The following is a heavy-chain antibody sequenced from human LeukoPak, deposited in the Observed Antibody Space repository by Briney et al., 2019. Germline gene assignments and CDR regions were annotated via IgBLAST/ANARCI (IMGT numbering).Heavy chain of an antibody. J-gene: IGHJ5*02. CDR1: GYSISNDYY. CDR2: IYYSGST. V-gene: IGHV4-38-2*01. Sequence: SETLSLTCVVSGYSISNDYYWSWIRQPPGKGLEWIGYIYYSGSTNYNPSLKSRVTISVDTSKNQFSLKLSSVTAADTAVYYCASLRRYCSGGSCYWNWFDPWGQGTLVTVSS. CDR3: ASLRRYCSGGSCYWNWFDP. D-gene: IGHD2-15*01.